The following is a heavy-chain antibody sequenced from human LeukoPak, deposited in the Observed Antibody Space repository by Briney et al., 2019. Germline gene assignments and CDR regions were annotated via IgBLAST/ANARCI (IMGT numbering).Heavy chain of an antibody. D-gene: IGHD3-10*01. J-gene: IGHJ4*02. CDR1: GYTFTDYH. CDR2: INPNSGGT. V-gene: IGHV1-2*02. CDR3: ARGGITMVRGVMVSDIDY. Sequence: ASVKVSCKASGYTFTDYHIHWVRQAPGQGLEWMGWINPNSGGTNYAQKFQGRVTMTRDTSISTAYMELSRLRSDDTAVYYCARGGITMVRGVMVSDIDYWGQGTLVTVSS.